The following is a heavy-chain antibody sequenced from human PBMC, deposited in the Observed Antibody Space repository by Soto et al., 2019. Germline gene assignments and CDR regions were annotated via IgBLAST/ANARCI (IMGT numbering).Heavy chain of an antibody. CDR3: ARHTRDTMIHGYGVDV. V-gene: IGHV4-39*01. CDR2: IYYSGST. Sequence: PSETLSLTCSVSGASLTSNSHYWGWIRQPPGRGLEWIGSIYYSGSTYYNPSLQSRLTMSVDTSKNQFSLRLSSVTAADTAVYYCARHTRDTMIHGYGVDVWGQGTTVTVSS. J-gene: IGHJ6*02. D-gene: IGHD3-22*01. CDR1: GASLTSNSHY.